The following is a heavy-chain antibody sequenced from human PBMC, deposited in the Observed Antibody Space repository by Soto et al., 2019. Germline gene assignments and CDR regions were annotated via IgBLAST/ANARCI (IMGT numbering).Heavy chain of an antibody. CDR2: IYYSGST. CDR1: GGSISSGDYY. V-gene: IGHV4-30-4*01. D-gene: IGHD3-16*01. CDR3: ARGLANVLRSHFDY. J-gene: IGHJ4*02. Sequence: SETLSLSCTVSGGSISSGDYYWSWIRQPPGKGLEWIGYIYYSGSTYYNPSLKSRVTISVDTSKNQFSLKLSSVTAADTAVYYCARGLANVLRSHFDYWGQGTLVT.